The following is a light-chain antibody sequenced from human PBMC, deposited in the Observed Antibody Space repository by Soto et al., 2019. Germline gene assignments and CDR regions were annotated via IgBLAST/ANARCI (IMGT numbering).Light chain of an antibody. CDR1: SVQSSYA. CDR2: LNSDGSH. J-gene: IGLJ2*01. V-gene: IGLV4-69*01. CDR3: QTWGTGPLV. Sequence: QPVLTQSPSASASMGASVKLTCTLSSVQSSYAIAWHQQQPEKGPRYLMKLNSDGSHSKGDGIPDRFSGSSSGAERYLTISSLQSEDEADYYCQTWGTGPLVFGGGTKLTVL.